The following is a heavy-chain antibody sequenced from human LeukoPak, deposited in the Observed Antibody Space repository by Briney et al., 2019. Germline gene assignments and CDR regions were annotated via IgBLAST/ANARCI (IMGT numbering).Heavy chain of an antibody. CDR2: ISGDTGGNT. CDR3: AKDQGIVVVTAIGGWDY. J-gene: IGHJ4*02. CDR1: GFTFSSYT. D-gene: IGHD2-21*02. Sequence: GGSLRLSCEASGFTFSSYTMSWVRQAPGKGLEWVSGISGDTGGNTDHADSVKGRFTISRDNSKNTLYLQMNSLRAEDTAVYYCAKDQGIVVVTAIGGWDYWGQGTLVTVSS. V-gene: IGHV3-23*01.